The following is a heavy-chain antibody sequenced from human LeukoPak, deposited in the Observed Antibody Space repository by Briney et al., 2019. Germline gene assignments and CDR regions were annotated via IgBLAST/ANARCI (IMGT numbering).Heavy chain of an antibody. CDR1: GFTFSTYG. J-gene: IGHJ4*02. CDR2: ISGSGGST. D-gene: IGHD6-13*01. Sequence: GGTLRLSCAASGFTFSTYGMSWVRQAPGKGLEWVSAISGSGGSTYYADSVKGRFTISRDNSKNTLYLQMNSLRAEDTAVYYCAIAAAGTGDYWGQGTLVTVSS. V-gene: IGHV3-23*01. CDR3: AIAAAGTGDY.